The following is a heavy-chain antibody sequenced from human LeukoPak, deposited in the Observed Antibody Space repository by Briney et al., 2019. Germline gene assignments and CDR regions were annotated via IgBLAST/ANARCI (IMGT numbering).Heavy chain of an antibody. CDR1: GYSITTYW. CDR3: ARQYDYYYYMDV. CDR2: IYPGDSDT. Sequence: GESLKISCKASGYSITTYWIGWVRQMPGKGLEWMGIIYPGDSDTRYSPSFQGQVTISADKSISTAYLQWSSLKASDTAIYYCARQYDYYYYMDVWGKGTTVTVSS. J-gene: IGHJ6*03. V-gene: IGHV5-51*01.